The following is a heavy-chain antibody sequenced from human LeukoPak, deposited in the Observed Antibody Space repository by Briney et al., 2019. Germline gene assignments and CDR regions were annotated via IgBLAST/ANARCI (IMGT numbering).Heavy chain of an antibody. CDR1: GYTFTSYG. CDR2: ISAYNGNT. D-gene: IGHD3-22*01. V-gene: IGHV1-18*01. CDR3: ARDGPHYDSSGYDY. J-gene: IGHJ4*02. Sequence: ASVKVSCKASGYTFTSYGISWVRQAPGQGLEWMGWISAYNGNTNYAQKFQGRVTMTTDTSTSTAYMDLRSLRSDDTAVYYCARDGPHYDSSGYDYWGQGTLVTVSS.